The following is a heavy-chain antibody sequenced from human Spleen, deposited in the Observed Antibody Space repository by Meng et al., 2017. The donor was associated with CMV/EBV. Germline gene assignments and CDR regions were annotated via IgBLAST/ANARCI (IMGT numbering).Heavy chain of an antibody. D-gene: IGHD3-3*01. CDR3: ARDLSPGATYYDFWSGYQPRPGSANWFDP. Sequence: RQAPGKGLVWVTSIKRDGSRTRYADTVKGRFTISRENGKKTLYREMNSLRAEDTAVYYCARDLSPGATYYDFWSGYQPRPGSANWFDPWGQGTLVTVSS. J-gene: IGHJ5*02. CDR2: IKRDGSRT. V-gene: IGHV3-74*01.